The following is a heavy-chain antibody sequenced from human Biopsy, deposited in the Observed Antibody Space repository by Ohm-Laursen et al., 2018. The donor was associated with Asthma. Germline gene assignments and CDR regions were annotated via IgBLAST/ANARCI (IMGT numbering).Heavy chain of an antibody. CDR3: ARGGSYSSRRYYFDY. D-gene: IGHD1-26*01. V-gene: IGHV1-69*13. J-gene: IGHJ4*02. CDR1: GGTFRSNF. Sequence: SVKVSCKASGGTFRSNFINGVRQAPGQGLEWMGRTIPIFGPTNYAQKFQGRVAISADDSTSTAYMELSSLRSEDTAVYYRARGGSYSSRRYYFDYWGQGTLVTVSS. CDR2: TIPIFGPT.